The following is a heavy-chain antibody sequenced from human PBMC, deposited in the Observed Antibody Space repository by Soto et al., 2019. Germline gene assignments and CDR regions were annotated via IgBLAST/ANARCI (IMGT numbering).Heavy chain of an antibody. J-gene: IGHJ4*02. V-gene: IGHV1-46*03. Sequence: ASVKVSCKASGYTFISYFIHWVRQAPGQGLEWVGKIGPNGGSTNYPQNIKGRVTMTSDTSTNSVYMELSSLRSEDTAVYYCARGRQAASGTAYFDYWGQGTPVTVSS. CDR2: IGPNGGST. D-gene: IGHD6-13*01. CDR3: ARGRQAASGTAYFDY. CDR1: GYTFISYF.